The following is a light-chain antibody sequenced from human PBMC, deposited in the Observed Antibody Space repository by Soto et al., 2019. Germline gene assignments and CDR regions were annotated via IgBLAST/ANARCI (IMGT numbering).Light chain of an antibody. J-gene: IGKJ2*01. CDR3: QQYDTSPYT. V-gene: IGKV3-20*01. Sequence: DIVLTQSPGTLSLSPGERVTFSCRASQSVSSGYLAWYQQKPGQAPRLLIYGASTRATGIPDRFSGSGSGTDFSLAISRQDPEDFAVYYCQQYDTSPYTFGQGTKLEMK. CDR2: GAS. CDR1: QSVSSGY.